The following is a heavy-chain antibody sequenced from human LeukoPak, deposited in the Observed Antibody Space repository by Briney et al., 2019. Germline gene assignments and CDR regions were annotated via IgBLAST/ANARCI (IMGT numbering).Heavy chain of an antibody. Sequence: GGSLRLSCAASGFTFSSSCMYWVRDATGEGLVWVSRINSDESITTYADSVKGRFTISRDNAKNTLYLQMNSLRAEDTAVYYCARGLVPGFLDYWGQGTPVTVSS. CDR3: ARGLVPGFLDY. CDR2: INSDESIT. V-gene: IGHV3-74*01. J-gene: IGHJ4*02. D-gene: IGHD4-11*01. CDR1: GFTFSSSC.